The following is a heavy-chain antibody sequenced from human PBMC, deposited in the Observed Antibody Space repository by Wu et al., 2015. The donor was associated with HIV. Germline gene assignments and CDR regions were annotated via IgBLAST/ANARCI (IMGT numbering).Heavy chain of an antibody. D-gene: IGHD3-22*01. Sequence: QVHLVQSGAEVKKPGSSVKVSCKASGGTFSSYAISWVRQAPGQGLEWMGRIIPRLGTVNYAQMFHGRVTITADELTTTSYMELISLKSDDTAMYYCARDMTYFYDNSGFYRLDFWGQGTFITVTS. CDR1: GGTFSSYA. CDR3: ARDMTYFYDNSGFYRLDF. V-gene: IGHV1-69*11. J-gene: IGHJ4*02. CDR2: IIPRLGTV.